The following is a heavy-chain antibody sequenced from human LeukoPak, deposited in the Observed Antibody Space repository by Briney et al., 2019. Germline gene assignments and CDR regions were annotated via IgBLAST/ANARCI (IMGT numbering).Heavy chain of an antibody. V-gene: IGHV1-2*06. J-gene: IGHJ4*02. Sequence: ASVKVSCKASGYTFTDYYIHWVRQRQAPGQGLEWMGRINPNSGGTNYAQKFQGRVTMTRDTSISTAYMELSSRSSDDTAVYFRARRVGSSSGYSFDYWGQGTLVTVSS. CDR1: GYTFTDYY. CDR3: ARRVGSSSGYSFDY. CDR2: INPNSGGT. D-gene: IGHD5-12*01.